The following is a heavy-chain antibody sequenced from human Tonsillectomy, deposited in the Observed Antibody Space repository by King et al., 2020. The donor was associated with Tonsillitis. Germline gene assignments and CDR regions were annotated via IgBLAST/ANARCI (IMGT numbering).Heavy chain of an antibody. CDR3: ARITMVRGVYYWYCDL. CDR2: IFSNDEK. CDR1: GFSLSNTRMG. Sequence: VTLKESGPVLVKPPETLTLTCTVSGFSLSNTRMGVSWIRQPPGKALEWLAHIFSNDEKSYSTSLKSRLTISKDNSKSQVVLTMTNMDPEETATYYCARITMVRGVYYWYCDLWGRGTLVTVSS. D-gene: IGHD3-10*01. V-gene: IGHV2-26*01. J-gene: IGHJ2*01.